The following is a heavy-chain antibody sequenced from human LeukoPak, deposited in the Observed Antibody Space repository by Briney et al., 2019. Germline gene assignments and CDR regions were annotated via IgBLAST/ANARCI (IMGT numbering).Heavy chain of an antibody. CDR1: GYTFTSYY. CDR3: ARVGKRDWGYYYYYMDV. CDR2: INPSGGST. D-gene: IGHD7-27*01. Sequence: GASVKVSCKASGYTFTSYYMHWVRQAPGQGLEWMGIINPSGGSTNYAQKFQGRVTMTRDTSISTAYMELSRPRSDDTAVYYCARVGKRDWGYYYYYMDVWGKGTTVTVSS. J-gene: IGHJ6*03. V-gene: IGHV1-46*01.